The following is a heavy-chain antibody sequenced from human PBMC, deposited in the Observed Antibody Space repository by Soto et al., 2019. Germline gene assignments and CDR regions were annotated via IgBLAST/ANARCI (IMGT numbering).Heavy chain of an antibody. CDR3: AIAMEYYHDSSGYMFNY. CDR1: GYTFTRYG. V-gene: IGHV1-18*01. D-gene: IGHD3-22*01. CDR2: ISVYNGKT. Sequence: QVQLVQSGGEVKKPGASVKVSCKASGYTFTRYGISWVRQAPGQGLEWMGWISVYNGKTNYARNLHGRVTMTTDTSTSTAYMELRSLRSDDTAVYYWAIAMEYYHDSSGYMFNYWGQGTLVTVYS. J-gene: IGHJ4*02.